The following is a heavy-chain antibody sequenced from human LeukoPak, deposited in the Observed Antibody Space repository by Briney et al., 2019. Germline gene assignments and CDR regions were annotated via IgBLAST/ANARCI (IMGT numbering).Heavy chain of an antibody. CDR2: IFPDDSDT. D-gene: IGHD3-22*01. J-gene: IGHJ3*02. CDR3: ARRRRAVSSTMIWGPADAFDI. V-gene: IGHV5-51*01. CDR1: GYSFTSYW. Sequence: HGESLKISCKGSGYSFTSYWIGWVRQTPGKGLEWMGIIFPDDSDTKNSPSFEGHVTISVDESTTTAYLQWSSLKASDTAVYYCARRRRAVSSTMIWGPADAFDIWGQGTTVTVSS.